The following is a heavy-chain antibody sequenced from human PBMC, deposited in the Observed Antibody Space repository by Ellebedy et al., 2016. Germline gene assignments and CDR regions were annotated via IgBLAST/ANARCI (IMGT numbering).Heavy chain of an antibody. J-gene: IGHJ4*02. D-gene: IGHD5-24*01. CDR1: GYNFNDYW. V-gene: IGHV5-51*01. Sequence: GESLKISXKASGYNFNDYWIGWVRQMPGKGLEWMGIIYPGDSETRYRPSFQGQVTISVDKTVNTAYLQWSSLKAADSGIYFCARQKEMSSPLDHWGQGTRVTVSS. CDR2: IYPGDSET. CDR3: ARQKEMSSPLDH.